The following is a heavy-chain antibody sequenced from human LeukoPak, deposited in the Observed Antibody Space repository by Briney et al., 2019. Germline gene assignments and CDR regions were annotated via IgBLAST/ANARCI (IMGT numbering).Heavy chain of an antibody. CDR2: IKQDGSEK. V-gene: IGHV3-7*01. CDR3: ARVFIDGYNFGDAFDI. D-gene: IGHD5-24*01. J-gene: IGHJ3*02. CDR1: GFTFSNCA. Sequence: GGSLRLSCAASGFTFSNCAMNWVRQAPGKGLEWVVNIKQDGSEKYYVDSGKGRFTISRDNAKNSLYLQMNSLRAEDTAMYYCARVFIDGYNFGDAFDIWGQGTMVTVSS.